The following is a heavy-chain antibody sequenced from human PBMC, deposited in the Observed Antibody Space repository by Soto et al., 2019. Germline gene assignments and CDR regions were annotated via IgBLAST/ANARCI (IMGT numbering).Heavy chain of an antibody. CDR2: IYYSGST. J-gene: IGHJ1*01. D-gene: IGHD1-26*01. CDR3: ARHIRGSATEYFQH. V-gene: IGHV4-39*01. CDR1: GGSISSSSYY. Sequence: QLQLQESGPGLVKPSETLSLTCTVSGGSISSSSYYWGWIRQPPGKGLEWIGSIYYSGSTYYNPSLKSRVTISVDTSKNQFSLKLSSVTAADTAVYYCARHIRGSATEYFQHWGQGTLVTVSS.